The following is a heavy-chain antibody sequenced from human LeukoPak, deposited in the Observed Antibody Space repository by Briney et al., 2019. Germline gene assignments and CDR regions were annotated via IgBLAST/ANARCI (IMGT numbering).Heavy chain of an antibody. CDR3: ARRYYDYVWGSYRYVTLHWFDP. Sequence: SETLSLTCAVYGGSFSGYYWSWIRQPPGKGLEWIGQINHVGSTKYNPSLKSRVTISVDTSKSQFSLKLNSVTAADTAVYYCARRYYDYVWGSYRYVTLHWFDPWGQGTLVTVSS. CDR1: GGSFSGYY. J-gene: IGHJ5*02. CDR2: INHVGST. V-gene: IGHV4-34*01. D-gene: IGHD3-16*02.